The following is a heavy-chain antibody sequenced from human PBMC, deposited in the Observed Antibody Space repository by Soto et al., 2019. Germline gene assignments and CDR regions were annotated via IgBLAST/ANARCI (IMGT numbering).Heavy chain of an antibody. Sequence: GGSLRLSCAASGFTFSSYAMNWVRQAPGKGLEWVSVISGSGGSTYYADSVKGRFTISRDNSKNTLYLQMNSLRAEDTAVYYCAKAGDSSGYYYFDYWGQGTLVTVSS. D-gene: IGHD3-22*01. CDR3: AKAGDSSGYYYFDY. CDR1: GFTFSSYA. V-gene: IGHV3-23*01. J-gene: IGHJ4*02. CDR2: ISGSGGST.